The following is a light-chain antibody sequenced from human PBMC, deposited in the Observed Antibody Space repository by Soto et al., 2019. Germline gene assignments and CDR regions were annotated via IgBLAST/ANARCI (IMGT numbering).Light chain of an antibody. J-gene: IGKJ1*01. CDR3: QQYKSHPLT. Sequence: TQSPDTLSASLVDRVNITCRASQSISIHLNWYQQKPGKAPKPLIYDASSLQSGVPSRFSGSGSGTEFTLTISSLQPDDLLTYYCQQYKSHPLTFGHGTKV. V-gene: IGKV1-5*01. CDR1: QSISIH. CDR2: DAS.